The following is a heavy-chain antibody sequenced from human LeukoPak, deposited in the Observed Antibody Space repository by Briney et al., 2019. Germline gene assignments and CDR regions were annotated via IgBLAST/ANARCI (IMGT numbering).Heavy chain of an antibody. CDR1: GFTFSSYG. V-gene: IGHV3-33*01. D-gene: IGHD6-6*01. CDR2: IWSDGSNR. Sequence: GGSLRLSCVASGFTFSSYGMHWVRQAPGKGLEWVAIIWSDGSNRYYADSVKGRFTISRDNSKNTLYLQMNSLKTEDTAVYYCTTSTLYSSSGYYYYYYMDVWGKGTTVTVSS. J-gene: IGHJ6*03. CDR3: TTSTLYSSSGYYYYYYMDV.